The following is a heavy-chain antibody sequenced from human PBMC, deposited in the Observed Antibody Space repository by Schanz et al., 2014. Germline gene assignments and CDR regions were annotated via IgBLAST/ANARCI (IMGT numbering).Heavy chain of an antibody. Sequence: QVQLVQSGAEVKKPGASVKVSCKASGYTFTGYPIHWLRLAPGQGLEWMGRINPNSGGTDYAQKFQGRVTMTRDTSISTAYMELSRPTSDDTAVYYCARDGGGDWGQGTLVTVSS. CDR2: INPNSGGT. CDR3: ARDGGGD. V-gene: IGHV1-2*06. CDR1: GYTFTGYP. J-gene: IGHJ4*02.